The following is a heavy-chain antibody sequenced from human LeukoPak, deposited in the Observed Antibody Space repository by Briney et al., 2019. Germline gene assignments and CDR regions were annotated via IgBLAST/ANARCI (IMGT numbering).Heavy chain of an antibody. CDR2: IYYSGST. CDR1: GGSISSYY. J-gene: IGHJ4*02. CDR3: ARAAGTYYYDTSGYYRPDHYFDY. V-gene: IGHV4-59*01. Sequence: SETLSLTCTVSGGSISSYYGSCIRQPPGEGLGWGGYIYYSGSTSYNPSLKSRVAISVDTSTIQFSLKVSSVTAADTAVYYCARAAGTYYYDTSGYYRPDHYFDYWGQGTLVTVSS. D-gene: IGHD3-22*01.